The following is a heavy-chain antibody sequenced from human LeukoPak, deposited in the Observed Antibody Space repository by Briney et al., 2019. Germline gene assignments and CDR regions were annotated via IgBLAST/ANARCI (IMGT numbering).Heavy chain of an antibody. CDR3: AKYLPNQLLKD. J-gene: IGHJ4*02. Sequence: GGSLRFSCAASGFTFSSYAMSWVRQAPGKGLEWVSVISGSGGSTYYADSVKGRFTISRDNSKNTLYLQMNSLRAEDTAVYYCAKYLPNQLLKDWGQGTLVTVSS. CDR1: GFTFSSYA. V-gene: IGHV3-23*01. CDR2: ISGSGGST. D-gene: IGHD2-2*01.